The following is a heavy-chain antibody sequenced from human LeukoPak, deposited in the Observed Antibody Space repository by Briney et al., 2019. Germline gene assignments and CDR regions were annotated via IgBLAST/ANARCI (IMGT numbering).Heavy chain of an antibody. Sequence: GESLKISCKGSGYSFTSYWIGWVRQMPGKGLEWMGILYPGDSDTKYSPSFQGQVTISADKSISTAYLQWGSLKASDTAMYYCARASGTTGGYFDYWGQGTLVTVSS. D-gene: IGHD1-26*01. J-gene: IGHJ4*02. CDR2: LYPGDSDT. V-gene: IGHV5-51*01. CDR1: GYSFTSYW. CDR3: ARASGTTGGYFDY.